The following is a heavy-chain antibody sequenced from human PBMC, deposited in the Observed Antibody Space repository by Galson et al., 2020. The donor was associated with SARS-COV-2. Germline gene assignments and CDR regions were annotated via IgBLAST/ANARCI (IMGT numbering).Heavy chain of an antibody. V-gene: IGHV3-30*04. CDR2: ISYDGSNK. Sequence: GGSLRLSCAASGFTFSSYAMHWVRQAPGKGLEWVAVISYDGSNKYYADSVKGRFTISRDNSKNTLYLQMNSLRAEDTAVYYCASGSGYYLSAFDYWGQGTLVTVSS. CDR3: ASGSGYYLSAFDY. D-gene: IGHD3-22*01. J-gene: IGHJ4*02. CDR1: GFTFSSYA.